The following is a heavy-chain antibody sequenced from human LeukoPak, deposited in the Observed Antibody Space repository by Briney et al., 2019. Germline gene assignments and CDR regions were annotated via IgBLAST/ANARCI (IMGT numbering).Heavy chain of an antibody. D-gene: IGHD4-17*01. CDR2: FYNSGST. V-gene: IGHV4-61*02. CDR1: GGSISSGSYY. Sequence: SETLSLTCSVSGGSISSGSYYWSWIPQPAGKGLEWIGRFYNSGSTNYNPSLKSRVTITIDTSKKQFSLKLSSVTAADTAVYDCAGQRYGDYRLDYWGQGTLVTVSS. CDR3: AGQRYGDYRLDY. J-gene: IGHJ4*02.